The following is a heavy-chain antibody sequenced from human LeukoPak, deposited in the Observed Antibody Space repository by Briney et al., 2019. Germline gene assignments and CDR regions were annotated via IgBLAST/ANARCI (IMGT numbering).Heavy chain of an antibody. V-gene: IGHV3-49*04. J-gene: IGHJ4*02. D-gene: IGHD4-17*01. CDR1: GFTFSSYS. CDR3: TRYGDYVPDYFDY. CDR2: IRSKAYGGTT. Sequence: GGSLRLSCAASGFTFSSYSMNWVRQAPGKGLEWVGFIRSKAYGGTTEYAASVKGRFIISRDDSKSIAYLQMNSLKTEDTAVYYCTRYGDYVPDYFDYWGQGTLVTVSS.